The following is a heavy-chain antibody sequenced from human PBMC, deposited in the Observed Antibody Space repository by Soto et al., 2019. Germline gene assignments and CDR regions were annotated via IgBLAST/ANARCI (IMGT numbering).Heavy chain of an antibody. V-gene: IGHV3-74*01. Sequence: GGSLRLSCAASGFTFGNHWMHWVRQAPGKGLEWVSRVISDGNTIDYADSVKGRFTVSRDNAKSTLYLQMNSLRADDTAVYYCATAEVDHWGPGTLVTVSS. CDR1: GFTFGNHW. CDR3: ATAEVDH. J-gene: IGHJ5*02. CDR2: VISDGNTI.